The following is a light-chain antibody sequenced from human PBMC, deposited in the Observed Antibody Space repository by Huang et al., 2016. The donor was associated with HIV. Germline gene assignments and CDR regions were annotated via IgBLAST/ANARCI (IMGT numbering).Light chain of an antibody. Sequence: DIQMTQSPSSLSASVGNRVTITCRASQDIEIYLNWYQQKPGKAPKLLIYTASSLQSGVPSRFSGSGAATDFTLTINSLQPEDFATYYCQQSYTTPLTFGGGTRVEIK. CDR3: QQSYTTPLT. J-gene: IGKJ4*01. CDR2: TAS. CDR1: QDIEIY. V-gene: IGKV1-39*01.